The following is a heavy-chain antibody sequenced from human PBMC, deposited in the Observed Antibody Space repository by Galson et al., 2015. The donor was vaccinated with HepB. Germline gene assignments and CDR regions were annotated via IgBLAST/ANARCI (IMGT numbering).Heavy chain of an antibody. J-gene: IGHJ6*02. D-gene: IGHD3/OR15-3a*01. Sequence: SLRLSCAASGFTFSDYYMSWIRQAPGKGLEWISYATSSSSYRSYADSVKGRFTISRDNAKNALYLQMNSLRAEDTAVYDCARDMRGWGIFGLAVKGVGNYYGMDVWGQGTTVTVSS. CDR1: GFTFSDYY. CDR3: ARDMRGWGIFGLAVKGVGNYYGMDV. CDR2: ATSSSSYR. V-gene: IGHV3-11*05.